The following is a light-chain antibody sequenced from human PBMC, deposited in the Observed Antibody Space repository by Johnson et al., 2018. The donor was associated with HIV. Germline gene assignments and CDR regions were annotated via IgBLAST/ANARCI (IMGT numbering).Light chain of an antibody. J-gene: IGLJ1*01. CDR2: DNN. V-gene: IGLV1-51*01. Sequence: QSVLTQPPSVSAAPGQKVTISCSGSSSNIGNNYVSWYQQLPGTAPKLLIYDNNKRPSGIPDRFSGSKSGTSATLGITGLQTGDGADYYCGTWDSSLSAWFYVFGTGTKVTGL. CDR1: SSNIGNNY. CDR3: GTWDSSLSAWFYV.